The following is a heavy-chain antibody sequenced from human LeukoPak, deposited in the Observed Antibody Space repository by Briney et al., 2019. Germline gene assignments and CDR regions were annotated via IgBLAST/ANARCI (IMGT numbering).Heavy chain of an antibody. CDR3: ARDRPLPDDSRTFDY. CDR2: ISSSGSAI. CDR1: GFTFSYYE. D-gene: IGHD3-22*01. Sequence: PGGSLRLSCAASGFTFSYYEMNWVRQAPGKGLEWVSCISSSGSAIYYAGSVRGRFTISRDNAKNSLYLQMNSLRAEDTAVYYCARDRPLPDDSRTFDYWGQGTLVTVSS. V-gene: IGHV3-48*03. J-gene: IGHJ4*02.